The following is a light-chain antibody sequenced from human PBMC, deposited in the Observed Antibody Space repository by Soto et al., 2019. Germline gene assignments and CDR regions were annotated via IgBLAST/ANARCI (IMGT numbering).Light chain of an antibody. CDR2: GAS. Sequence: EIVLTQSPGTLSLSPGERATLSCRASQSVSSSYLAWYQQKPGQATRLLIYGASSTATGIPDRFSGSGSGTDFTLTISRREPEDFAVYYCQQYGSSPRLTFGGGTKVEIK. V-gene: IGKV3-20*01. J-gene: IGKJ4*01. CDR1: QSVSSSY. CDR3: QQYGSSPRLT.